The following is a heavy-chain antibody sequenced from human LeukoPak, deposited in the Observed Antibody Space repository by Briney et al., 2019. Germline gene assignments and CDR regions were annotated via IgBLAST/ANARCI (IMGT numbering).Heavy chain of an antibody. V-gene: IGHV1-69*04. J-gene: IGHJ6*02. Sequence: ASVKVSCKASGYTFTSYGISWVRQAPGQGLEWMGRIIPILGIANYAQKFQGRVTITADKSTSTAYMELSSLRSEDTAVYYCARASITMVRGVRSYYYYGMDVWGRGTTVTVSS. CDR3: ARASITMVRGVRSYYYYGMDV. D-gene: IGHD3-10*01. CDR2: IIPILGIA. CDR1: GYTFTSYG.